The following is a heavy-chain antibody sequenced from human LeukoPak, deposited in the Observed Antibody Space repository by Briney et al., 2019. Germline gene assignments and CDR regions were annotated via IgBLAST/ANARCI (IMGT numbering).Heavy chain of an antibody. V-gene: IGHV4-59*01. J-gene: IGHJ4*02. CDR2: IYYSGST. CDR1: GGSISSYY. D-gene: IGHD5-24*01. CDR3: ARVQDGSFDY. Sequence: SETLSLTCTVSGGSISSYYWSWIRQPPGKGLEWIGYIYYSGSTNYNPSLKSRVTISVDTSKNQFSLKLSSVTAADTAVYYCARVQDGSFDYWGQGTLVTVSS.